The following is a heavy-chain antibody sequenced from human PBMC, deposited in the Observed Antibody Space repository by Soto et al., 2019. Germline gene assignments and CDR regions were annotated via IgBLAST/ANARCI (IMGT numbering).Heavy chain of an antibody. CDR1: GFTTFSNYA. CDR3: AKDYRRVVVTAIRRFSWSDP. D-gene: IGHD2-21*02. V-gene: IGHV3-23*01. J-gene: IGHJ5*02. CDR2: ICDGGVST. Sequence: GGSLRLSCAASGFTTFSNYAMTWVRQAPGKGLEWVSAICDGGVSTYYADSVKGRFTISRDNSKNTLYLQMNSLRAEDTAVYYCAKDYRRVVVTAIRRFSWSDPWGQGTLVTVSS.